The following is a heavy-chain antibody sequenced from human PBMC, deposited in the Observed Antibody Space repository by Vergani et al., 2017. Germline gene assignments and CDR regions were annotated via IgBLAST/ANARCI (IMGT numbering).Heavy chain of an antibody. Sequence: QVQLVQSGAEVKKPGASVKVSCKASGYTFTSYAMHWVRQAPGQRLEWMGWINAGNGNTKYSQKFQGRVTITRDTSASTAYMELSSLRSEDTAVYYCAREGNYYDSTGFGPGGSFDWGPGTLVTVSS. V-gene: IGHV1-3*01. J-gene: IGHJ4*02. CDR1: GYTFTSYA. CDR2: INAGNGNT. D-gene: IGHD3-22*01. CDR3: AREGNYYDSTGFGPGGSFD.